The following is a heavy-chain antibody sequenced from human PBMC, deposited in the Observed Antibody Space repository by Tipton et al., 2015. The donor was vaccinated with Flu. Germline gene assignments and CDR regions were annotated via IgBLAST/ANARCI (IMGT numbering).Heavy chain of an antibody. CDR1: GFTFSSYD. J-gene: IGHJ4*02. Sequence: LRLSCAASGFTFSSYDMHWVRQAPGKGLEYVSSISTNGGSPYYADSVKGRFIISRDNSKNTLYLQMGSLRAEDMAVYYCAREGPMVQGIITTTGFDSWGQGTLVTVSS. CDR3: AREGPMVQGIITTTGFDS. V-gene: IGHV3-64*02. CDR2: ISTNGGSP. D-gene: IGHD3-10*01.